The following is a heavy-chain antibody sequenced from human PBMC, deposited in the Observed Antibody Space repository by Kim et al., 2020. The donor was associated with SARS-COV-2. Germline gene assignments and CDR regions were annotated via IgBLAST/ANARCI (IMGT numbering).Heavy chain of an antibody. CDR1: GFTFSSYS. J-gene: IGHJ6*02. CDR2: ISSSSSYI. CDR3: AREEPLTAASGMDV. D-gene: IGHD6-13*01. V-gene: IGHV3-21*01. Sequence: GGSLRLSCAASGFTFSSYSMNWVRQAPGKGLEWVSSISSSSSYIYYADSVKGRFTISRDNAKNSLYLQMNSLRAEDTAVYYCAREEPLTAASGMDVWGQGTTVTVSS.